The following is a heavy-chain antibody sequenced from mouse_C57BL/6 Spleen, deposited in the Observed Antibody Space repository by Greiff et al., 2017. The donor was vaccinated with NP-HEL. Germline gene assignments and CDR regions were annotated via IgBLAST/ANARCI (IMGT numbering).Heavy chain of an antibody. CDR2: IYPGDGDT. J-gene: IGHJ3*01. V-gene: IGHV1-82*01. CDR1: GYAFSSSW. D-gene: IGHD1-1*01. Sequence: QVQLQQSGPELVKPGASVKISCKASGYAFSSSWMNWVKQRPGKGLEWIGRIYPGDGDTNYNGKFKGKATLTADKSSSTAYMQLSSLTSEDSAVYFCAEYYGSSFRGGQGTLVTVSA. CDR3: AEYYGSSFR.